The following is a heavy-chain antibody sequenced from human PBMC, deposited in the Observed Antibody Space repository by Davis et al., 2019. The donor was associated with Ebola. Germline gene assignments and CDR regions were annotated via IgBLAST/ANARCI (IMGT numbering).Heavy chain of an antibody. J-gene: IGHJ6*02. D-gene: IGHD3-10*01. Sequence: MPSETLSLTCAVSGGSISSSSYYWGWIRQPPGKGLEWIGEINHSGSTNYNPSLKSRVTISVDKSKNQFSLKLSSVTAADTAVYYCARHVREYMVRGVIIRPDYYYYGMDVWGQGTTVTVSS. CDR1: GGSISSSSYY. CDR3: ARHVREYMVRGVIIRPDYYYYGMDV. V-gene: IGHV4-39*01. CDR2: INHSGST.